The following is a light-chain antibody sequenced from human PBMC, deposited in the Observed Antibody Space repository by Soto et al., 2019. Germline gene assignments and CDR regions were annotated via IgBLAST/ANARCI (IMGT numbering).Light chain of an antibody. Sequence: QSVLTQPPSVSAAPGQKVTISCSGSSSNIGNNYVSWYQQLPGTAPKLLIYDNNKRPSGIPDRFSGSKSDTSATLGITGLQTGDEADYYCGTWDSSLSAWVFGVGTKLTVL. CDR1: SSNIGNNY. CDR3: GTWDSSLSAWV. J-gene: IGLJ3*02. V-gene: IGLV1-51*01. CDR2: DNN.